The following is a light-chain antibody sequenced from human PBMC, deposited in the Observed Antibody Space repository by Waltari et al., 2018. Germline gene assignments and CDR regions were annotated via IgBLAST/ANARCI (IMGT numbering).Light chain of an antibody. V-gene: IGKV1-12*01. CDR2: TAS. Sequence: DIQMTQSPASVSASVAARVTITCRASQDISSWFAWYQQKPGKAPKLLIYTASSLQSGVPSRFSGSGSGTAFTLTITSLQPEDFATYYCQQVDSFPLTFGGGTKVDIK. CDR1: QDISSW. J-gene: IGKJ4*01. CDR3: QQVDSFPLT.